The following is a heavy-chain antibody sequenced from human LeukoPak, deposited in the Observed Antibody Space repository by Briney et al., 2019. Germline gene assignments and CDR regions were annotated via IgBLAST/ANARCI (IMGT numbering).Heavy chain of an antibody. Sequence: SVKVSCKASGGTFSSYTISWVRQAPGQGLEWMGRIIPILGIANYAQKFQGRVTITADKSTSTAYMELSSLRSEDTAVYYCASSGYSSREEGDAFDIWGQGTMVTVSS. CDR3: ASSGYSSREEGDAFDI. CDR2: IIPILGIA. J-gene: IGHJ3*02. V-gene: IGHV1-69*02. D-gene: IGHD6-13*01. CDR1: GGTFSSYT.